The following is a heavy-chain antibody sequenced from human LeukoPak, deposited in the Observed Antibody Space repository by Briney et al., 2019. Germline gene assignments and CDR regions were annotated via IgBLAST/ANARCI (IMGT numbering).Heavy chain of an antibody. V-gene: IGHV1-46*01. J-gene: IGHJ3*02. CDR3: ARRGYYYDSSGYPTPNDAFDI. Sequence: GASVKVSFKASGYTFTSYYMHWVRQAPGQGLEWMGIINPSGGSTSYAQKFQGRVTMTRDTSTSTVYMELSSLRSEDTAVYYCARRGYYYDSSGYPTPNDAFDIWGQGTMVTVSS. D-gene: IGHD3-22*01. CDR1: GYTFTSYY. CDR2: INPSGGST.